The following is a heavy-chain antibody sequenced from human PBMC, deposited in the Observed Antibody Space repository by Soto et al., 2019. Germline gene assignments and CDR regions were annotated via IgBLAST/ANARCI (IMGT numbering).Heavy chain of an antibody. V-gene: IGHV1-2*02. CDR1: GYTFTGYY. J-gene: IGHJ6*02. CDR2: INPNSGGT. D-gene: IGHD1-26*01. Sequence: RASVKVSCKASGYTFTGYYMHWVRQAPGQGLEWMGWINPNSGGTNYAQKFQGRVTMTRDTSISTAYMELSRLRSDDTAVYYCARGGGATAPYGMDVWGQGTTVTVSS. CDR3: ARGGGATAPYGMDV.